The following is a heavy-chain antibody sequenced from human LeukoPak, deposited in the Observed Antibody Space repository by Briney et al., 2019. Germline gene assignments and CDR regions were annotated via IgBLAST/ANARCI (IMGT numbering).Heavy chain of an antibody. CDR3: AREASGSSFNWFDP. Sequence: GGSLRLCCAASGFTFSSYTMHWVRQAPGKGLEYVSAISSNGGSTYYANSVKGRFTISRDNSKNTLYLQMGSLRAEDMGVYYCAREASGSSFNWFDPWGQGTLVTVSS. D-gene: IGHD6-13*01. V-gene: IGHV3-64*01. J-gene: IGHJ5*02. CDR2: ISSNGGST. CDR1: GFTFSSYT.